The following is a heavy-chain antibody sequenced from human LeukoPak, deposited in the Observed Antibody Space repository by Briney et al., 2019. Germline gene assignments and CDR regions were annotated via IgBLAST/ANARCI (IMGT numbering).Heavy chain of an antibody. Sequence: GGSLRLSCAASGFTFSSYAMHWVRQAPGKGLEWVAVISYDGSNKYYADSVKGRFTISRDNSKNTLYLQMNSLRAEDTAVYYCARDSSGDSSWPPDYWGQGTLVTVSS. CDR3: ARDSSGDSSWPPDY. D-gene: IGHD6-13*01. CDR1: GFTFSSYA. J-gene: IGHJ4*02. CDR2: ISYDGSNK. V-gene: IGHV3-30-3*01.